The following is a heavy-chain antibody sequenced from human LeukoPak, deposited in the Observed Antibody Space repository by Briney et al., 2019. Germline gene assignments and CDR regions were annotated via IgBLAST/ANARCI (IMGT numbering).Heavy chain of an antibody. V-gene: IGHV3-21*01. CDR1: GFTFSSYS. CDR3: ASLRHYFDWLYTST. CDR2: ISSSSSYI. Sequence: PGGSLRLSCAASGFTFSSYSMNWVRQAPGKGLEWVSSISSSSSYIYYADSVKGRFTISRDNAKNSLYLQMNSLRAEDTAVYYCASLRHYFDWLYTSTWGQGTMVTVSS. D-gene: IGHD3-9*01. J-gene: IGHJ3*01.